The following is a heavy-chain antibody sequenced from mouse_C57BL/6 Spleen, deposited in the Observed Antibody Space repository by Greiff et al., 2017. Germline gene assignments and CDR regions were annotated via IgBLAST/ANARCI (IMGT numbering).Heavy chain of an antibody. D-gene: IGHD1-1*01. CDR2: ISYDGSN. Sequence: EVQLVESGPGLVKPSQSLSLTCSVTGYSITSGYYWNWIRQFPGNKLEWMGYISYDGSNNYNPSLKNRISITRDTSKNQFFLKLNSVTTEDTATYYCARRELRGAMDYWGQGTSVTVSS. CDR1: GYSITSGYY. V-gene: IGHV3-6*01. CDR3: ARRELRGAMDY. J-gene: IGHJ4*01.